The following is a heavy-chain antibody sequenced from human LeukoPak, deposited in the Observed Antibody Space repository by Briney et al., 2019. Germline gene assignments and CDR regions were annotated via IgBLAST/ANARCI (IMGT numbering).Heavy chain of an antibody. J-gene: IGHJ4*02. CDR3: AKVLLWFGDPWDY. CDR2: ISGRGGST. V-gene: IGHV3-23*01. D-gene: IGHD3-10*01. Sequence: PGXSLRLSCAASGFTFSSYAMSWVRQAPGKGLEWVSAISGRGGSTYYADSVKGRFTISREKYKNTLYVQMNRQRAEDTAVYYCAKVLLWFGDPWDYWGQGTLVTVSS. CDR1: GFTFSSYA.